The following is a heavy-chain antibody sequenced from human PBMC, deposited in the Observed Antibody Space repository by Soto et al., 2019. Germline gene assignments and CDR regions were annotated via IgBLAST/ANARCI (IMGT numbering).Heavy chain of an antibody. CDR1: GYTFTSSA. CDR2: INTNTGNP. J-gene: IGHJ6*02. CDR3: ARAQPNSGYSYGYLDYCYYYRMDV. D-gene: IGHD5-18*01. Sequence: ASVKVSCKASGYTFTSSAMNWVRQAPGQGLEWMGRINTNTGNPTYAQGFTGRFVFSLDTSVSTAYLQICSLKAEDTAVNYCARAQPNSGYSYGYLDYCYYYRMDVWGQGTTVTVSS. V-gene: IGHV7-4-1*01.